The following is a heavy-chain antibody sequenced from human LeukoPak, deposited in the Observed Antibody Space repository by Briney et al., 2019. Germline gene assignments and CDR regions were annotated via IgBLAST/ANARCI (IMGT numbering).Heavy chain of an antibody. CDR2: ISGSGGGT. V-gene: IGHV3-23*01. CDR1: GFTFSRFA. CDR3: AKGGGSYGVDLNNCFDP. J-gene: IGHJ5*02. D-gene: IGHD3-3*01. Sequence: GGSLRLPCAAPGFTFSRFAMSWGRQAPGKGLEWVSAISGSGGGTYYADSVKGRFTVSRDNSKNTLYLQMHSLRGEDTALYYRAKGGGSYGVDLNNCFDPWGPATLVTVSS.